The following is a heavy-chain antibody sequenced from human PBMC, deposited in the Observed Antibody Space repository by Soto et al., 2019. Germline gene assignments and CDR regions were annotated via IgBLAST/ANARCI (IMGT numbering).Heavy chain of an antibody. V-gene: IGHV4-31*03. CDR2: IYYSGST. J-gene: IGHJ4*02. D-gene: IGHD3-10*01. CDR1: GGSISSGGYY. CDR3: ARYYGSGSYQNRNFDY. Sequence: PSETLSLTGTVSGGSISSGGYYWSWIRQHPGKGLEWIGYIYYSGSTYYNPSLKSRVTISVDTSKNQFSLKLSSVTAADTAVYYCARYYGSGSYQNRNFDYWGQGTLVTVSS.